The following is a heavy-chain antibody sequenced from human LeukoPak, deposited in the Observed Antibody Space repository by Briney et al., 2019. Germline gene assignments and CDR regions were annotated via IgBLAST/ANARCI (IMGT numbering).Heavy chain of an antibody. CDR3: ARGARGVSGYYFDY. CDR1: GFTFDDYG. V-gene: IGHV3-20*04. CDR2: INWNGGST. J-gene: IGHJ4*02. Sequence: GGSLRPSCAASGFTFDDYGMSWVRQAPGKGLERVSGINWNGGSTGYANSVKDRFTISRDNAKNSLYLQMNSLRAEDTALYYCARGARGVSGYYFDYWGQGTLVTVSS. D-gene: IGHD3-10*01.